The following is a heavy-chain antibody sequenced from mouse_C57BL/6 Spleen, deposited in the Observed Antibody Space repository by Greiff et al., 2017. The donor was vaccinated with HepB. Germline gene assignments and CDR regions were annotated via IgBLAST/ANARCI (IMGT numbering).Heavy chain of an antibody. CDR2: INYDGSST. CDR3: ARTTTVADWYFDV. Sequence: EVNVVESEGGLVQPGSSMKLSCTASGFTFSDYYMAWVRQVPEKGLEWVANINYDGSSTYYLDSLKSRFIISRDNAKNILYLQMSSLKSEDTATYYCARTTTVADWYFDVWGTGTTVTVSS. V-gene: IGHV5-16*01. D-gene: IGHD1-1*01. J-gene: IGHJ1*03. CDR1: GFTFSDYY.